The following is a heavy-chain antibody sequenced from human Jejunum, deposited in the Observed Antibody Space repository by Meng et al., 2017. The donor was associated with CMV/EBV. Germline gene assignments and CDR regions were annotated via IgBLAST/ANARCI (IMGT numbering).Heavy chain of an antibody. CDR1: GFTFRRFW. J-gene: IGHJ2*01. D-gene: IGHD5-12*01. V-gene: IGHV3-74*01. CDR2: IIHGGSAT. Sequence: LSCPASGFTFRRFWMHWVRQVPGKGLVWVSRIIHGGSATIYADSVKGRFTISRDNAKNTLYLQMNSLRVEDTAVYYCARGTWRYFELWGRGTLVTVSS. CDR3: ARGTWRYFEL.